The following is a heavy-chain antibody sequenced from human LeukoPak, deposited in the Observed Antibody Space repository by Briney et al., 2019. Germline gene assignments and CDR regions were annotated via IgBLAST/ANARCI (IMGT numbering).Heavy chain of an antibody. J-gene: IGHJ4*02. D-gene: IGHD3-22*01. CDR3: ALRGLVGSGYCPYYFDY. V-gene: IGHV3-23*01. CDR1: GFTFSSYA. Sequence: PGGSLRLSCAASGFTFSSYAMSWVRQAPGKGLEWVSAISGSGGSTYYADSVKGRFTISRDNSKNTLYLQMNSLRAEDTAVYYCALRGLVGSGYCPYYFDYWGQGTLVTVSS. CDR2: ISGSGGST.